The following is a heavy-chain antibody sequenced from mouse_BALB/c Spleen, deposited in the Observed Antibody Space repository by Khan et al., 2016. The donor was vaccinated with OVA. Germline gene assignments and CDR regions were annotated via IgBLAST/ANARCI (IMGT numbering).Heavy chain of an antibody. J-gene: IGHJ2*01. D-gene: IGHD1-1*01. Sequence: EVKLLESGPGLVKPSQSLSLTCTVTGYSITSDYAWNWIRQFPGNKLEWMGYISYSGNIKYNPSLKSRISITRDTSKNQFFLQLNSVTTDDTATYYCERVYEEDFNYWGQCTTLTSS. CDR2: ISYSGNI. V-gene: IGHV3-2*02. CDR1: GYSITSDYA. CDR3: ERVYEEDFNY.